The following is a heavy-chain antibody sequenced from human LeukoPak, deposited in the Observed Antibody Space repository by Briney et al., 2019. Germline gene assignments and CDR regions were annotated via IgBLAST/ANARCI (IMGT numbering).Heavy chain of an antibody. CDR2: IYNGDDS. J-gene: IGHJ5*02. Sequence: GGSLRLSCAASGFTVIRNYMTWVRQAPGKGLEWVSVIYNGDDSYYADSVKGRFTISRDSSENTLYLQMNNVRADDTAVYYCARVSMDKSITNWFDPWGQGTLVTVSS. CDR1: GFTVIRNY. D-gene: IGHD2/OR15-2a*01. V-gene: IGHV3-53*01. CDR3: ARVSMDKSITNWFDP.